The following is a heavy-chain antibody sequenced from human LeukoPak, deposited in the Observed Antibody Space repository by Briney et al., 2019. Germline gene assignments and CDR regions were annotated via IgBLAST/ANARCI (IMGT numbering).Heavy chain of an antibody. V-gene: IGHV1-2*02. CDR1: GYTFTGYY. CDR2: INPNSGGT. Sequence: ASVKVSCKASGYTFTGYYMHWVRQAPGQGLEWMGWINPNSGGTNYAQKFQGRVTMTRDTSISTAYMELSRLRSDDTAVYYCARDLGSLYNWNYWGYWGQGTLVTVSS. J-gene: IGHJ4*02. CDR3: ARDLGSLYNWNYWGY. D-gene: IGHD1-7*01.